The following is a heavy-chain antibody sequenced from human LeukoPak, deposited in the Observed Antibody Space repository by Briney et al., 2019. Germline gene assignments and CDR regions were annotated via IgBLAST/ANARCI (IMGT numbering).Heavy chain of an antibody. CDR1: GGSISSYY. CDR3: VGNYYYGMDV. Sequence: SETLSLTCTVSGGSISSYYWSWIRQPPGKGLEWIGSIYYSGSTYYNPSLKSRVTISVDTSKNQFSLKLSSVTAADTAVYYCVGNYYYGMDVWGQGTTVTVSS. J-gene: IGHJ6*02. V-gene: IGHV4-59*05. CDR2: IYYSGST.